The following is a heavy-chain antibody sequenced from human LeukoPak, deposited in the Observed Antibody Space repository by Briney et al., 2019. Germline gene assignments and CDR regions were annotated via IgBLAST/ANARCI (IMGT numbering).Heavy chain of an antibody. V-gene: IGHV3-23*01. D-gene: IGHD5-24*01. CDR3: AKDSSDGYFVRANWFDP. CDR2: FGGGGGST. J-gene: IGHJ5*02. CDR1: GFTFCTMP. Sequence: GGSLRLSGAASGFTFCTMPWHWDAQAQGKGRKWFSAFGGGGGSTYYADSVKGRFTISRDNSKNTLYLQMNSLRAEDTAVYYCAKDSSDGYFVRANWFDPWGQGTLVTVSS.